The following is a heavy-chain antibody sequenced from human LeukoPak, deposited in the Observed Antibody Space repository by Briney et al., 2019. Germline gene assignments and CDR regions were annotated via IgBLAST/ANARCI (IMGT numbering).Heavy chain of an antibody. V-gene: IGHV4-61*01. J-gene: IGHJ4*02. CDR1: GGSVSSGSYY. CDR2: IYYSGST. D-gene: IGHD2-15*01. Sequence: SETLSLTCTVSGGSVSSGSYYWSWIRQPPGKGLEWIGYIYYSGSTNYNPSLKSRVTISVDTSKNQFSLKLSSMTAADTAVYYCARTYCSGGSCSYTDPYYFDYWGQGTLVTVSS. CDR3: ARTYCSGGSCSYTDPYYFDY.